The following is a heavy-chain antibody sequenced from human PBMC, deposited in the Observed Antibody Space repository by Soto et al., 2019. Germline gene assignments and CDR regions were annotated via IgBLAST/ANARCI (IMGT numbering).Heavy chain of an antibody. CDR3: AKGAPSDCSGGSCYYLFDY. Sequence: GGSLRLSCAASGFTFSSYAMSWVRQAPGKGLEWVSAISGSGGSTYYADSVKGRFTISRDNSKNHLYLQMNSLRAEDKAVYYCAKGAPSDCSGGSCYYLFDYWGQGTLVTVSS. V-gene: IGHV3-23*01. CDR2: ISGSGGST. J-gene: IGHJ4*02. D-gene: IGHD2-15*01. CDR1: GFTFSSYA.